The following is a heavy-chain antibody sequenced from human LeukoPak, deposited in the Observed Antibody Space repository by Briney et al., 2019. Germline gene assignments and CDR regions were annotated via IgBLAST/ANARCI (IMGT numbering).Heavy chain of an antibody. V-gene: IGHV4-59*02. J-gene: IGHJ4*02. CDR3: ARGGSKQWLVDDS. D-gene: IGHD6-19*01. CDR2: IHYSGST. Sequence: SETLSLTCTVSGGFVSGYYWSWIRQPPGKGLEWIGYIHYSGSTNYNPSLKSRVTISVDTSKNQFSLKLSSVTAADTAIYYCARGGSKQWLVDDSWGQGTLVTVSS. CDR1: GGFVSGYY.